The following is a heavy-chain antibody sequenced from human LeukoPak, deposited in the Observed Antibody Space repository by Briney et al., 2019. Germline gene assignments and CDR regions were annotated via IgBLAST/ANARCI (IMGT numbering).Heavy chain of an antibody. CDR1: GGSISSYY. CDR2: IYTSGST. Sequence: SETLSLTCTVSGGSISSYYWSWIRQPAGKGLEWIGRIYTSGSTNYNPSLKSRVTMSVDTSKNQFSLKLSSVTAADTAVYYCARVGRYYDSSGYYLYAFDIWGQGTMVTVSS. CDR3: ARVGRYYDSSGYYLYAFDI. D-gene: IGHD3-22*01. J-gene: IGHJ3*02. V-gene: IGHV4-4*07.